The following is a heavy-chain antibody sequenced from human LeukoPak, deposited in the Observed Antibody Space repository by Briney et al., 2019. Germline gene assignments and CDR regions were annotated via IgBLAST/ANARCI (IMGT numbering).Heavy chain of an antibody. CDR3: ARDIVVVPAAQMDV. D-gene: IGHD2-2*01. CDR2: ISAYNGNT. CDR1: GYTFTSYG. Sequence: ASVKVSCTASGYTFTSYGISWVRQAPGQGLEWMGWISAYNGNTNYAQKLQGRVTMTTDTSTSTAYMELRSLRSDDTAVYYCARDIVVVPAAQMDVWGQGTTVTVSS. V-gene: IGHV1-18*01. J-gene: IGHJ6*02.